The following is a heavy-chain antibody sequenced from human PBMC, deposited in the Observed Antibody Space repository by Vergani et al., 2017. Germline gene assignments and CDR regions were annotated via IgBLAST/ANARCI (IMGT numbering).Heavy chain of an antibody. D-gene: IGHD3-22*01. Sequence: EVQLVESGGGLVKPGGSLRLSCAVSGFTFSNDWMSWVRQAPGKGLEWIGRIKSKTDGGTTDYAAPVKGRVTISRDDSKNTLYLQMNSLKTEDTAVYYCTIEYYYDNSGLFDYWGQGTLVTVSS. J-gene: IGHJ4*02. CDR3: TIEYYYDNSGLFDY. CDR1: GFTFSNDW. CDR2: IKSKTDGGTT. V-gene: IGHV3-15*01.